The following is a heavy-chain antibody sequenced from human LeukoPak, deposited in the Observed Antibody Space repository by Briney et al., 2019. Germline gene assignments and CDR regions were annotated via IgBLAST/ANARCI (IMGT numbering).Heavy chain of an antibody. CDR1: GFTFNFYA. V-gene: IGHV3-23*01. J-gene: IGHJ6*02. CDR2: ISGSGGDI. CDR3: AKDRYYDYVWGNYRNSYYYYGMDG. D-gene: IGHD3-16*02. Sequence: PGGSLRLSCAASGFTFNFYAMNWVRQAPGKGLEWVSVISGSGGDIHYADSVKGRFTISRDNSNNTVYLQMNSLRVEDTAVYYCAKDRYYDYVWGNYRNSYYYYGMDGWGQGTTVTVSS.